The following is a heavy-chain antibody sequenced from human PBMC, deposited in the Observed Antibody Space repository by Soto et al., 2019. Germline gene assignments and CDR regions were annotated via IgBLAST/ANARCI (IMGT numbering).Heavy chain of an antibody. CDR3: ARESMVTGTTPDFDP. V-gene: IGHV1-3*01. Sequence: VKVSCKASGYTFTSYAMHWVRQAPGQRLEWMGWINAGNGNTKYSQKFQGRVTITRDTSASTAYMELSSLRSEDTAVYYCARESMVTGTTPDFDPWGQGTLVTVSS. CDR1: GYTFTSYA. CDR2: INAGNGNT. D-gene: IGHD1-7*01. J-gene: IGHJ5*02.